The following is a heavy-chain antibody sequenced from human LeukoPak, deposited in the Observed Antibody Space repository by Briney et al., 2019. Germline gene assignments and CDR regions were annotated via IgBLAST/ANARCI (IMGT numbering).Heavy chain of an antibody. CDR1: GFTVSRSY. Sequence: PGGSLRLSCAASGFTVSRSYMTWVRQAPGKGLERVALLSSGGINKHSADSVKGRFIISRDNSMNTLYLQMNSLRVEDTAVYYCARDHAGSGRAFDNWGQGTLVTVSS. V-gene: IGHV3-30*03. D-gene: IGHD2-15*01. CDR3: ARDHAGSGRAFDN. J-gene: IGHJ4*02. CDR2: LSSGGINK.